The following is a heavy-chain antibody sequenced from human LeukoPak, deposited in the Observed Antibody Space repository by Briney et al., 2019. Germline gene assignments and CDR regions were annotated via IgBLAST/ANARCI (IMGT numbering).Heavy chain of an antibody. CDR2: ISAYNGNT. J-gene: IGHJ4*02. Sequence: ASVKVSCKASGGTFTSYGISWVRLAPGQGLEWMGWISAYNGNTNYAQKLQGRVTMTTDTSTSTAYMELRSLRSDDTAVYYCARGDYCGGDCFYMDYWGQGTLVTVSS. V-gene: IGHV1-18*01. CDR1: GGTFTSYG. CDR3: ARGDYCGGDCFYMDY. D-gene: IGHD2-21*02.